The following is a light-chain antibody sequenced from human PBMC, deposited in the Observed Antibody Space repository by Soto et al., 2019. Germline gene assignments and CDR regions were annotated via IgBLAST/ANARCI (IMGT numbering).Light chain of an antibody. V-gene: IGLV2-14*01. CDR3: SSYTSSSTRV. CDR2: DVS. CDR1: SSDVGGYNY. J-gene: IGLJ1*01. Sequence: QSALTQPASVSGSPGQSIAISCTGTSSDVGGYNYVSWYQQHPGKAPKLMIYDVSNRPSGVSNRFSGSKSGNTASLTISGLQADDEADYYCSSYTSSSTRVSGTGTKVTVL.